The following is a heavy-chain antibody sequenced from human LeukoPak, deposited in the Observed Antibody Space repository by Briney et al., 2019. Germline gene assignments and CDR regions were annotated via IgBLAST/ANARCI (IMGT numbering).Heavy chain of an antibody. Sequence: SETLSLTCTVSGASISSGSYYWSWIRQPAGKGLEWIGRIYTSGSTNYNPSLKSRVTISVDTSKNQFSLKLSSVTAADTAVYYCAREYYDFWSGYSYYMDVWGKGTTVTVSS. J-gene: IGHJ6*03. CDR1: GASISSGSYY. CDR3: AREYYDFWSGYSYYMDV. D-gene: IGHD3-3*01. V-gene: IGHV4-61*02. CDR2: IYTSGST.